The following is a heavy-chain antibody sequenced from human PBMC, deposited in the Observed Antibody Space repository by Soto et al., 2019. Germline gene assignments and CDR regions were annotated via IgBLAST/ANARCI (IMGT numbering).Heavy chain of an antibody. CDR2: ISPGSRYP. CDR3: ARGTAVPWGQVDS. Sequence: PGGSLRLSCAGSGFTFGDSYMSWIRQAPGKGLEWLSYISPGSRYPAYADSVKGRFTISRDNAKRSLYLQMNSLRLEDAALYFCARGTAVPWGQVDSWGQGTLVTVSS. D-gene: IGHD2-21*02. V-gene: IGHV3-11*06. J-gene: IGHJ4*02. CDR1: GFTFGDSY.